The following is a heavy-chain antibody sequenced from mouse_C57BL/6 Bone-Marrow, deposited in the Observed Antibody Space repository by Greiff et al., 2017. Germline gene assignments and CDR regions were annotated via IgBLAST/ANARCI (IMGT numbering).Heavy chain of an antibody. J-gene: IGHJ3*01. V-gene: IGHV1-81*01. CDR3: AREGDYYGPAWFAY. CDR1: GYTFTSYC. Sequence: VQLQQSGAELARPGASVKLSCKASGYTFTSYCISWVKQRPGQGLEWIGDIHPKSGNTNYNEKFKGKATLTADKSSSTAYMELRRLTSEDSAVYFCAREGDYYGPAWFAYWGKGTLVTVSA. D-gene: IGHD1-1*01. CDR2: IHPKSGNT.